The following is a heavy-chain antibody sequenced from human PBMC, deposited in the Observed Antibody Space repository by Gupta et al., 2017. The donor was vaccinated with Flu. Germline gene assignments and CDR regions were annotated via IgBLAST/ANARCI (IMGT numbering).Heavy chain of an antibody. CDR2: ISHSGSI. CDR1: DYY. J-gene: IGHJ4*02. D-gene: IGHD2-21*01. V-gene: IGHV3-11*01. Sequence: DYYINWVRQAPGKGLEWIAYISHSGSINYADSVKGRFTISRDDAKKSVFLDMVNLRVDDSGLYYCARAVGMDSWGRGTLVTVSS. CDR3: ARAVGMDS.